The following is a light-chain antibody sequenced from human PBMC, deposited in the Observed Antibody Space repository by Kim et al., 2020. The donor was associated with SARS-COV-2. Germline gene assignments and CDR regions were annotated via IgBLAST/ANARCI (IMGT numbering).Light chain of an antibody. CDR1: QSVRSSV. J-gene: IGKJ1*01. CDR2: GAS. Sequence: EIVLTQSPGTLSLSPGERAALSCRASQSVRSSVLAWYQQKPGQAPRLFIYGASSRAPGIPDRFSGSGSGTDFTLTINRLEPEDFAVYYCQHYGSSPWTFGQGTKVDIK. CDR3: QHYGSSPWT. V-gene: IGKV3-20*01.